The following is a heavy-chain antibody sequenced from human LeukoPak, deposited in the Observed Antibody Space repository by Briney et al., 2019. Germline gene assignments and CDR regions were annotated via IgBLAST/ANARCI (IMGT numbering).Heavy chain of an antibody. D-gene: IGHD2-15*01. Sequence: GASVKVSCKASGSTITNNYMHWVRQAPGQGLEWMGVINPSGTGTSYAQKFQGRITMTRDTSISTVYMELSRLRSDDTAVYYCARSWRFCSGDSCYPIDYWGQGTLVTVSS. CDR2: INPSGTGT. J-gene: IGHJ4*02. CDR1: GSTITNNY. CDR3: ARSWRFCSGDSCYPIDY. V-gene: IGHV1-46*01.